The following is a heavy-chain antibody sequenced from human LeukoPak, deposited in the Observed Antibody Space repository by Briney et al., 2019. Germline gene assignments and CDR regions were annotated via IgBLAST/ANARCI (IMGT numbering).Heavy chain of an antibody. CDR1: GYTFTSYY. CDR2: INPSGGST. CDR3: ARGHMLLWFGELLGPGAFDI. D-gene: IGHD3-10*01. Sequence: ASAKVSCKASGYTFTSYYMHWVRQAPGQGLEWMGIINPSGGSTSHAQKFQGRVTMTRDTSTSPVYMELSSLRSEDTAVYYCARGHMLLWFGELLGPGAFDIWGQGTMVTVSS. J-gene: IGHJ3*02. V-gene: IGHV1-46*01.